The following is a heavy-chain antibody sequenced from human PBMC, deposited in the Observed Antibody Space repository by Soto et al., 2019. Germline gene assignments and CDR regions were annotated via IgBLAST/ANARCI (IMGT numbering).Heavy chain of an antibody. J-gene: IGHJ4*02. CDR3: ARGKGHYYDSSGFDY. V-gene: IGHV4-31*03. CDR2: IYYSGST. D-gene: IGHD3-22*01. Sequence: QVQLQESGPGLVKPSQTLSLTCTVSGGSISSGGYYWSWIRQHPGKGLEWIGYIYYSGSTYYNPSLKSRVTIXXDXSXXQFSLKLSSVTAADTAVYYCARGKGHYYDSSGFDYWGQGTLVTVSS. CDR1: GGSISSGGYY.